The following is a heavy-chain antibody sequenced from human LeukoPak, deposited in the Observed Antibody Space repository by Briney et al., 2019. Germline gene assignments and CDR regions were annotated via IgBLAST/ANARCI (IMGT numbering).Heavy chain of an antibody. J-gene: IGHJ4*02. D-gene: IGHD2-21*02. Sequence: GASVKVPCKASGYTFTSHYMHWVRQPPAQGREWMGIINPSGGSTSYAQKFQGRVTMNRDTSTSTVYMELSSLRSEETAAHYCARGGPAIPRRGLVTYLFDYWGQGTLVTVSS. CDR1: GYTFTSHY. V-gene: IGHV1-46*01. CDR2: INPSGGST. CDR3: ARGGPAIPRRGLVTYLFDY.